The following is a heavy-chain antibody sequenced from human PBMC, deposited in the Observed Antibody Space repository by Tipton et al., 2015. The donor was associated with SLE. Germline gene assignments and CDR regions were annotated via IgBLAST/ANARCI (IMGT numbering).Heavy chain of an antibody. J-gene: IGHJ4*02. Sequence: TLSLTCTVSGGSISSYYWSWIRQPPGKGLEWIGYIYYSGSTNYNPSLKSRVTISVDTSKNQSSLKLSSVTAADTAVYYCARVLYYGSGSYYFDYWGQGTLVTVSS. CDR2: IYYSGST. D-gene: IGHD3-10*01. V-gene: IGHV4-59*01. CDR1: GGSISSYY. CDR3: ARVLYYGSGSYYFDY.